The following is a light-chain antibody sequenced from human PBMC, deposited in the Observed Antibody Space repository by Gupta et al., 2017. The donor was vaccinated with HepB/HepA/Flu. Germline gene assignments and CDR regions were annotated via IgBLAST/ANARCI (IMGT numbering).Light chain of an antibody. J-gene: IGLJ2*01. Sequence: SALTQPASVSASHGQSLTISCTGTSSDVGAYNPVSWYQHHPGKVSTLVIFDVSKRPSGVSNRFSGSTSGKTASLTISGLLTEEEADYYCSSVTTSNNILFGGGTKVTVL. CDR2: DVS. V-gene: IGLV2-14*01. CDR1: SSDVGAYNP. CDR3: SSVTTSNNIL.